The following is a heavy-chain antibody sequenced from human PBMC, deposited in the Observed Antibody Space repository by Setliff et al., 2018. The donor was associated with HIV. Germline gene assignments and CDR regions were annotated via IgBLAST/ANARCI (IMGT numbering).Heavy chain of an antibody. J-gene: IGHJ4*02. Sequence: PSETLSLTCAVYGGSFPVYSWTWIRQSPIKGLEWIGSVYYSGSTYYNPSLKSRVTISVDTSKNQFSLKLSSVTAAGTAVYYCARAPITIFGVLIMPGSYDYWGQGTLVTVSS. D-gene: IGHD3-3*01. CDR1: GGSFPVYS. V-gene: IGHV4-34*01. CDR3: ARAPITIFGVLIMPGSYDY. CDR2: VYYSGST.